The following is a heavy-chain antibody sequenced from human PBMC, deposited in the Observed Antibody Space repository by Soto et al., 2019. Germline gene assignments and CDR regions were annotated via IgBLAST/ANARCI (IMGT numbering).Heavy chain of an antibody. V-gene: IGHV3-23*01. CDR2: ISGSGVNT. Sequence: PGGSLRLSCAASGFIFSNYAMSWVRQAPGKGPEWVSSISGSGVNTFYADSVKGRFTISRDNSKNMLYLQMNSLRAEDTAVYYCARDRNTLLGMDVWGQGTTVTVSS. CDR3: ARDRNTLLGMDV. CDR1: GFIFSNYA. J-gene: IGHJ6*02.